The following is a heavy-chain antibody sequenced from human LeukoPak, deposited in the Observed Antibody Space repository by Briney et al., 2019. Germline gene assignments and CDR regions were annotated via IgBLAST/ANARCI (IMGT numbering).Heavy chain of an antibody. D-gene: IGHD3-22*01. V-gene: IGHV3-53*01. CDR2: IYSGGST. Sequence: AGGSLRLSCAASGFTVSSNYMSWVRQAPGKGLEWVSVIYSGGSTYYADSVKGRFTISRDNSKNTLYLQMNSLRAEDTAVYYCARERSYYYDSSGYYYSGPFDYWGQGTLVTVSS. J-gene: IGHJ4*02. CDR3: ARERSYYYDSSGYYYSGPFDY. CDR1: GFTVSSNY.